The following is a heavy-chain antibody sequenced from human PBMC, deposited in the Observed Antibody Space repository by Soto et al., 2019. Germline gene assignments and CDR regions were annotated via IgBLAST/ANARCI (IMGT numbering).Heavy chain of an antibody. CDR3: ARHDYSTGCSPPDY. CDR2: IYYSGST. Sequence: QLQLQESGPGLVKPSETLSLTCTVSGASTSSSSYYWAWIRQPPGKGLEWIGSIYYSGSTYYNPSLKSRFTISVDTSKNQFSLRLSSVTAADTAVYYCARHDYSTGCSPPDYWGQGTLVNVSS. V-gene: IGHV4-39*01. J-gene: IGHJ4*02. CDR1: GASTSSSSYY. D-gene: IGHD6-19*01.